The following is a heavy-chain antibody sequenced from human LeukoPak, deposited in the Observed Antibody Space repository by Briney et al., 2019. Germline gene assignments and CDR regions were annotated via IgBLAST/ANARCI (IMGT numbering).Heavy chain of an antibody. CDR1: GGSISSGGYY. D-gene: IGHD6-13*01. CDR2: IHYSGST. V-gene: IGHV4-31*03. J-gene: IGHJ4*02. Sequence: SETLSLTCTVSGGSISSGGYYWSWIRQHPGKGLEWIGYIHYSGSTYYNPSLKSRVTISVDTSKNQFSLKLSSVTAADTAVYYCARYRIAAAGTFGGYYFDYWGQGTLVTVSS. CDR3: ARYRIAAAGTFGGYYFDY.